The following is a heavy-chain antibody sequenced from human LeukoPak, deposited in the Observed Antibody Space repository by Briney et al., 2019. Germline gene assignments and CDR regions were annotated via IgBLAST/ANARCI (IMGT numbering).Heavy chain of an antibody. CDR3: ARCRSILLGYSSSWYQAFYFDY. D-gene: IGHD6-13*01. CDR1: GGSISSGSYY. Sequence: SETLSLTCTVSGGSISSGSYYWSWIRQPAGKGLEWIGRIYTSGSTNYNPSLKSRVTISVDTSKNQFSLKLSSVTAADTAVYYCARCRSILLGYSSSWYQAFYFDYWGQGTLVTVSS. J-gene: IGHJ4*02. V-gene: IGHV4-61*02. CDR2: IYTSGST.